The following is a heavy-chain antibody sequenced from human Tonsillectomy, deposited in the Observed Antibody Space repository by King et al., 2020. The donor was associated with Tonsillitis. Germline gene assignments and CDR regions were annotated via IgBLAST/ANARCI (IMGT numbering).Heavy chain of an antibody. V-gene: IGHV3-23*04. CDR2: ISGSGGST. CDR1: GFTFSSYA. Sequence: EQLVQSGGGLVQPGGSLRLSCAASGFTFSSYAMSWVRQAPGKGLEWVSAISGSGGSTYYADSVKGRFTISRDNSKNTLYLQMNSLRAEDTAVYYCAKSVAGRVAVAYYYYGMDVWGQGTTVTVSS. J-gene: IGHJ6*02. D-gene: IGHD6-19*01. CDR3: AKSVAGRVAVAYYYYGMDV.